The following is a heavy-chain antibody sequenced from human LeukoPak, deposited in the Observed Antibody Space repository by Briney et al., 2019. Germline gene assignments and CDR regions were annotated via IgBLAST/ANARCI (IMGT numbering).Heavy chain of an antibody. CDR2: IYPGDSDT. V-gene: IGHV5-51*01. Sequence: GGSLQISCKGSGYSFTSYWIGWVGRMAGKGREWMGIIYPGDSDTRYSPSFQGQVTISADKSISTAYLQWSSLKASDTAMYYCARVRGRLQLLDYWGQGTMVTVSS. CDR3: ARVRGRLQLLDY. CDR1: GYSFTSYW. D-gene: IGHD5-24*01. J-gene: IGHJ4*02.